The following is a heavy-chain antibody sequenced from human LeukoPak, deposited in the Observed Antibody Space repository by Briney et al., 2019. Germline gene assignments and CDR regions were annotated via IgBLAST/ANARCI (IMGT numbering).Heavy chain of an antibody. J-gene: IGHJ4*02. D-gene: IGHD3-10*01. CDR2: IDPSDSYT. Sequence: GESLKISFKGSGYSFTSYWISWVRQMPGKGLEWMGRIDPSDSYTNYSPSFQGHVTISADKSISTAYLQWSSLKASDTAMYYCASYGSGVAFDYWGQGTLVTVSS. V-gene: IGHV5-10-1*01. CDR1: GYSFTSYW. CDR3: ASYGSGVAFDY.